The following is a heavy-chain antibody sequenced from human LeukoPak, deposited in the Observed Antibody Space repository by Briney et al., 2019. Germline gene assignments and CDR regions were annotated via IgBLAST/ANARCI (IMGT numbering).Heavy chain of an antibody. CDR3: ARAPRGYSYGIDTSFDY. CDR2: TYYRSKWYN. V-gene: IGHV6-1*01. J-gene: IGHJ4*02. D-gene: IGHD5-18*01. CDR1: GDSVSSNSAA. Sequence: SQTLSLTCAISGDSVSSNSAAWNWIRQSPSRGLEWLGRTYYRSKWYNDYAVSVKSRITINPDTSKNQFSLQLNSVTPEDTAVFYCARAPRGYSYGIDTSFDYWGQGTLVTVSS.